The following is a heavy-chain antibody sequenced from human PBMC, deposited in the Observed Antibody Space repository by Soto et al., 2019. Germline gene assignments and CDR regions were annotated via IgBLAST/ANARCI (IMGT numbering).Heavy chain of an antibody. D-gene: IGHD3-10*01. J-gene: IGHJ4*02. CDR3: ARDLYYGSGSYYFDY. Sequence: ASVKVSCKDSGYTFTIYAMHWVRQAPGQRLEWMGWINAGNGNTKYSQKFQGRVTITRDTSASTAYMELSSLRSEDTAVYYCARDLYYGSGSYYFDYWGQGTLVTVSS. CDR1: GYTFTIYA. CDR2: INAGNGNT. V-gene: IGHV1-3*01.